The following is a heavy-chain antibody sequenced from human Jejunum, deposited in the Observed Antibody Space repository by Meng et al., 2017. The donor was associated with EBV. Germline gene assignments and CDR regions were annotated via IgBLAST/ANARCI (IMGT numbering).Heavy chain of an antibody. J-gene: IGHJ4*02. D-gene: IGHD3-3*01. CDR2: IYHSGST. Sequence: QVELQESGTGLVKPSGTLSLTCAVSGDSISSSNWWSWVRQPPGKGLEWIGEIYHSGSTNYNPSLKSRVTISVDKSKNQFSLKLSSVTAADTAVYYCARYGSGYFPALWYWGQGTLVTVSS. CDR3: ARYGSGYFPALWY. V-gene: IGHV4-4*02. CDR1: GDSISSSNW.